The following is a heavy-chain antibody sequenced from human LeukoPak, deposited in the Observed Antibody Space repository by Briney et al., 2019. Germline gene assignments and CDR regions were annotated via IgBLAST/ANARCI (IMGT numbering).Heavy chain of an antibody. CDR1: EFTFSNHA. D-gene: IGHD1/OR15-1a*01. J-gene: IGHJ4*02. CDR3: AKCGTSSGFDY. Sequence: PGGSLRLSCAASEFTFSNHAMTWVRRAPGKGLEWVSAISGSGGSTYYADSVKGRFTISRDNSKNTLYLQMNSLRAEDTAVYYCAKCGTSSGFDYWGQGSLVTVSS. CDR2: ISGSGGST. V-gene: IGHV3-23*01.